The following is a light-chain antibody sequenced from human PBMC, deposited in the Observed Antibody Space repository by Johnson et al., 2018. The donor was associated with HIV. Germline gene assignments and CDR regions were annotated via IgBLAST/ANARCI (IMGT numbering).Light chain of an antibody. J-gene: IGLJ1*01. V-gene: IGLV1-51*01. CDR1: SSNIGNNY. CDR2: DTY. Sequence: QSVLTQPPSVSAAPGQKVTISCSGSSSNIGNNYVSWYQQLPGTAPKLLIYDTYKRPSGIPDRFPGSKSGTSATLAITGLQTGDEADYYCGTWDNSLSTGGVFGTGTKVTVL. CDR3: GTWDNSLSTGGV.